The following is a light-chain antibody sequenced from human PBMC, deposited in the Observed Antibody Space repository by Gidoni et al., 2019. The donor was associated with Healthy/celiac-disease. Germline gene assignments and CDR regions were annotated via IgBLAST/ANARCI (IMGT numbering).Light chain of an antibody. Sequence: IVFTQSPGTLSLSPGERATLSCRASQSVSSSYLAWYQQKPGQAPRLLIYGASRRATGIPDRFSGSGSGTDFTLTISRLEPEDFAVYYCQQYGSSLFGGGTKVEIK. J-gene: IGKJ4*01. CDR2: GAS. CDR3: QQYGSSL. V-gene: IGKV3-20*01. CDR1: QSVSSSY.